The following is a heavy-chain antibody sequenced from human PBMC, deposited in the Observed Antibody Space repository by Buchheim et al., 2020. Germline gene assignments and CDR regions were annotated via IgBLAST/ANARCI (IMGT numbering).Heavy chain of an antibody. Sequence: VQLVESGGGLVQPGGSLRLSCAASGFTFSSYGMHWVRQAPGKGLEWVAVISYDGSNKYYADSVKGRFTISRDNSKNTLYLQMNSLRAEDTAVYYCAKDTSDYGIDYWGQGTL. CDR3: AKDTSDYGIDY. CDR1: GFTFSSYG. CDR2: ISYDGSNK. J-gene: IGHJ4*02. V-gene: IGHV3-30*18. D-gene: IGHD4-17*01.